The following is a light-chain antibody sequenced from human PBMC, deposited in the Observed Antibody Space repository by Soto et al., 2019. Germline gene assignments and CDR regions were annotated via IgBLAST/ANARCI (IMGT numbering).Light chain of an antibody. CDR1: SSNIGAGYD. Sequence: QSVLTQPPSVSGAPGQRVTICCTGSSSNIGAGYDVHWYQQRPGTAPKLLIFGNTNRPSGVPDRFSGSKSGTSASLAITGLQAEDEADYYCQYYDSPLSARHVFGTGTKVTVL. V-gene: IGLV1-40*01. CDR2: GNT. CDR3: QYYDSPLSARHV. J-gene: IGLJ1*01.